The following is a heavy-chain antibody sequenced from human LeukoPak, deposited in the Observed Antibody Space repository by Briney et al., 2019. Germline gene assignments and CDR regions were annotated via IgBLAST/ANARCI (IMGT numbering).Heavy chain of an antibody. CDR3: AREGYGDGSGSYYYYYMDV. Sequence: ASVKVSCKASGYTFTTYGISWVRQAPGQGLEWMGWISGYNGNTNYAQKFQGRITMTTETSTSTAYMELRSLRSDDTAVYYCAREGYGDGSGSYYYYYMDVWGKGTTVTISS. D-gene: IGHD3-10*01. V-gene: IGHV1-18*01. CDR1: GYTFTTYG. J-gene: IGHJ6*03. CDR2: ISGYNGNT.